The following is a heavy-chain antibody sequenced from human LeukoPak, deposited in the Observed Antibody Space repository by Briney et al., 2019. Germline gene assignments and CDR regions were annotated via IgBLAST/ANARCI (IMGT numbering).Heavy chain of an antibody. D-gene: IGHD3-3*01. CDR3: ARGGRSNWFDP. Sequence: SETLSLTCAVYGGSFSGYYWSWIRQPPGKGLEWIGEINHSGSTNYNPSLKSRVTISVDTSKNQFSLKLSSVTAADTAVYYCARGGRSNWFDPWGQGTLVTVSS. CDR2: INHSGST. CDR1: GGSFSGYY. J-gene: IGHJ5*02. V-gene: IGHV4-34*01.